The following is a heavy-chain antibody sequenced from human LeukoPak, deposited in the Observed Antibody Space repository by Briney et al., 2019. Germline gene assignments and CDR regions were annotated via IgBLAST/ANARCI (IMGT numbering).Heavy chain of an antibody. D-gene: IGHD6-25*01. V-gene: IGHV3-23*01. CDR2: ISGSGDIT. CDR1: GFSFSSYG. Sequence: PGGSLRLSCAASGFSFSSYGINCVRQAPGKGLEWVSGISGSGDITYYADSVKGRFTISRDNSRNTLYLQMNSLRAEDTAVYYCARRSKSSAIRYYFDYWGQGALVTVSS. CDR3: ARRSKSSAIRYYFDY. J-gene: IGHJ4*02.